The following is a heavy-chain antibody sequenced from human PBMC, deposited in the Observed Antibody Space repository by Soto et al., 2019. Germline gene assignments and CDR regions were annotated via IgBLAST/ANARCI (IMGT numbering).Heavy chain of an antibody. V-gene: IGHV3-7*01. Sequence: PGGSLRLSCAASGFTFSSYWMSWVRQAPGKGLEWVANIKQDGSEKYYVDSVKGRFTISRDNAKNSLYLQMNSLRTEDTAVYYCARVSRGYNWNFYYYYYGMDVWGQGTTVTVSS. J-gene: IGHJ6*02. CDR2: IKQDGSEK. D-gene: IGHD1-7*01. CDR3: ARVSRGYNWNFYYYYYGMDV. CDR1: GFTFSSYW.